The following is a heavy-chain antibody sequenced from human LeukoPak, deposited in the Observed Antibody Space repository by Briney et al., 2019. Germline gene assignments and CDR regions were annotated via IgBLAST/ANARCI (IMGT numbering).Heavy chain of an antibody. CDR3: ARDFRDTSLITYPYFMDV. D-gene: IGHD3-16*01. J-gene: IGHJ6*03. V-gene: IGHV3-21*01. CDR1: GFTFSSYE. CDR2: IVSTSSLM. Sequence: GGSLRLSCAASGFTFSSYEMNWVRQAPGKGLEWVSSIVSTSSLMSYSDSVKGRFTISRDNAKNSVYLQMNSLRAEDTAVYYCARDFRDTSLITYPYFMDVWGKGTTVTISS.